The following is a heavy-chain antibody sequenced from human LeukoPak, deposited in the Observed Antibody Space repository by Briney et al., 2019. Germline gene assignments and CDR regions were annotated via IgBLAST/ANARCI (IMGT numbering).Heavy chain of an antibody. Sequence: SETLSLTCAVYGGSFSGYYWSWIRQPPGKGLEWIGEINNSGSTNYNPSLKSRVTISVDTSKNQFSLKLSSVTAADTAVYYCARGLPPRRGFDYWGQGTLVTVSS. CDR1: GGSFSGYY. V-gene: IGHV4-34*01. CDR3: ARGLPPRRGFDY. CDR2: INNSGST. J-gene: IGHJ4*02.